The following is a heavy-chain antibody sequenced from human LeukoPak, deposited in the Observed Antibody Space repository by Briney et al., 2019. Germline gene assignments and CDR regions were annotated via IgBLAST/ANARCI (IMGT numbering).Heavy chain of an antibody. CDR2: IYSGGNT. D-gene: IGHD1-1*01. V-gene: IGHV3-66*02. Sequence: VGSLRLSCAASGFTVSSNYMSWVRQAPGKGLEWVSVIYSGGNTYYADSVKGRFTISRDNSKNMLYLQLSSLRAEDTAVYYCARDRALQVERRGEDYWGRGTLVTVSS. J-gene: IGHJ4*02. CDR1: GFTVSSNY. CDR3: ARDRALQVERRGEDY.